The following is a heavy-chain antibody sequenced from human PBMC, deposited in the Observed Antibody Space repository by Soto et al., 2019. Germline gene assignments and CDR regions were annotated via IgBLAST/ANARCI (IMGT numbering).Heavy chain of an antibody. V-gene: IGHV3-53*04. D-gene: IGHD4-4*01. J-gene: IGHJ2*01. CDR3: ARDPLLTTVTYRYWYFDL. Sequence: PGGSLRLSCAASGFTVSSNYMSWVRQAPGKGLEWVSVIYSGGSTYYADSVKGRFTISRHNSKNTLYLQMNSLRAEDTAVYYCARDPLLTTVTYRYWYFDLWGRGTLVTVSS. CDR1: GFTVSSNY. CDR2: IYSGGST.